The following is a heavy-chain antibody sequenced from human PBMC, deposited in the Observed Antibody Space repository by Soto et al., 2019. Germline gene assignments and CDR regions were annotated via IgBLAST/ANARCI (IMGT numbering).Heavy chain of an antibody. V-gene: IGHV1-18*04. CDR1: GYTFTSYG. CDR3: ARTGSSWTNYYYGMDV. J-gene: IGHJ6*04. D-gene: IGHD6-13*01. CDR2: ISAYNGNT. Sequence: ASVKVSCKASGYTFTSYGISWVRQAPGQGLEWMGWISAYNGNTNYAQKLQGRVTMTTDTSTSTAYMELRSLRSDDTAVYYCARTGSSWTNYYYGMDVWGEGTTVTVSS.